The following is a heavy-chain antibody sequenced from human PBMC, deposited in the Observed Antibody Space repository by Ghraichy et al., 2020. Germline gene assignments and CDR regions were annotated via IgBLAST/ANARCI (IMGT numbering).Heavy chain of an antibody. J-gene: IGHJ4*02. CDR2: ISGSGGST. D-gene: IGHD3-22*01. CDR1: GFTFSSYA. CDR3: AKAEDSSGYYINYFDY. V-gene: IGHV3-23*01. Sequence: GGSLRLSCAASGFTFSSYAMSWVRQAPGKGLEWVSAISGSGGSTYYADSVKGRFTISRDNSKNTLYLQMNSLRAEDTAVYYCAKAEDSSGYYINYFDYWGQGTLVTVSS.